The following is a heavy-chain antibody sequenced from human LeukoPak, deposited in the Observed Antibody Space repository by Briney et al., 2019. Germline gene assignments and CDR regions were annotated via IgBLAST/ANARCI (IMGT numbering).Heavy chain of an antibody. CDR1: GFTFSSYE. CDR2: ISSSGSTI. Sequence: PGGSLRLSCAASGFTFSSYEMNWVRQAPGKGLEWVSYISSSGSTIYYADSVKGRSTISRDNAKNSLYLQMNSLRAEDTAVYYCARGILLDYLPSYDYWGQGTLVTVSS. J-gene: IGHJ4*02. D-gene: IGHD3-10*01. V-gene: IGHV3-48*03. CDR3: ARGILLDYLPSYDY.